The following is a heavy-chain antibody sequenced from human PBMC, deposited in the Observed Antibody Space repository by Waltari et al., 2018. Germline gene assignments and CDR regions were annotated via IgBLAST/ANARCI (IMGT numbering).Heavy chain of an antibody. J-gene: IGHJ4*02. V-gene: IGHV4-38-2*01. CDR1: GYSVSRLHY. CDR3: ATLPNYGSGTYAGY. CDR2: IYYTGST. Sequence: QVQLQESGPGLVKPSETLSLTCAVSGYSVSRLHYWGWIRKPPGKGLEWIGSIYYTGSTFYKASLKSRVSMSIDTSNNQFSLKLSSVTAADTAVYYCATLPNYGSGTYAGYWGQGTLVTVSS. D-gene: IGHD3-10*01.